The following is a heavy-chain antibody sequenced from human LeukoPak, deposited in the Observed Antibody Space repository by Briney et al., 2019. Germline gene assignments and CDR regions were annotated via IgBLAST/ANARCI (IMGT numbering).Heavy chain of an antibody. CDR1: GFTFSSYG. D-gene: IGHD3-3*01. J-gene: IGHJ4*02. Sequence: PGGSLRLSCASSGFTFSSYGMHWVRQAPGKGLEWVTFIRYDGSNKYYADSVKGRFTISRDNSKNTLYLQMNSLRPEDTAVYYCAKDRSAWHQTIDYWGQGTLVTVSS. CDR3: AKDRSAWHQTIDY. V-gene: IGHV3-30*02. CDR2: IRYDGSNK.